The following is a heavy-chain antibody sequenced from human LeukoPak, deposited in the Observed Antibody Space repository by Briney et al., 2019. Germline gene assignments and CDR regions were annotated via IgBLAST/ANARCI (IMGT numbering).Heavy chain of an antibody. CDR2: ISSSGSTI. CDR1: GFTFSDYY. CDR3: ARASDYDFWSGYCGFDP. Sequence: GGSLRLSCAASGFTFSDYYMSWIRQAPGKGLEWVSYISSSGSTIYYADSVKGRFTISRDNAKNSLYLQMNSLRAEDTAVYYCARASDYDFWSGYCGFDPWGQGTLVTVSS. V-gene: IGHV3-11*01. D-gene: IGHD3-3*01. J-gene: IGHJ5*02.